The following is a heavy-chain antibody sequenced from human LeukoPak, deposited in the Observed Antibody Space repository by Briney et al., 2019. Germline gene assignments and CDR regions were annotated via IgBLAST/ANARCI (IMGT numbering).Heavy chain of an antibody. J-gene: IGHJ4*02. D-gene: IGHD4-17*01. CDR1: GDSVSSNSAA. V-gene: IGHV6-1*01. CDR2: TYYKSKWYN. Sequence: SQTLSLTCAISGDSVSSNSAAWTWIRQSPSRGLEWLGRTYYKSKWYNDYAISVKSRITINPDTSKNQFSLQLNSVTPEDTAVYYCTRGVNGDLYYDYWGQRTLVTVSS. CDR3: TRGVNGDLYYDY.